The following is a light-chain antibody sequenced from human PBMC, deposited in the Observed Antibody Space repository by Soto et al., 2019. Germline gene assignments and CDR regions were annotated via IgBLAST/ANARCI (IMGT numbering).Light chain of an antibody. CDR2: GAS. J-gene: IGKJ4*01. Sequence: EIVMTQFLATLSVSPGEGATLSCRASQSVSRNLACYQQKPGQAPRLLIYGASTRATGIPARFSGSGSGTEFTLSITGRQSEDFAVYSCQQYNSWPLTFGGGTQVEIK. CDR1: QSVSRN. V-gene: IGKV3-15*01. CDR3: QQYNSWPLT.